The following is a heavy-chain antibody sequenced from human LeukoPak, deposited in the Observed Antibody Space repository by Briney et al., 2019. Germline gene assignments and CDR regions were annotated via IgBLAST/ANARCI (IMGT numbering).Heavy chain of an antibody. Sequence: GGSLRLSCSASGFTFSDYDMNWVRQAPGKGLEWVSSISYLSSHVYYGDSVKGRFSISRDNAKNSLYLQMNSLGAEDTAIYYCGRAFPPLRTSSAGDLWGQGVLVTVSS. D-gene: IGHD3-16*01. CDR3: GRAFPPLRTSSAGDL. CDR2: ISYLSSHV. J-gene: IGHJ4*02. V-gene: IGHV3-21*01. CDR1: GFTFSDYD.